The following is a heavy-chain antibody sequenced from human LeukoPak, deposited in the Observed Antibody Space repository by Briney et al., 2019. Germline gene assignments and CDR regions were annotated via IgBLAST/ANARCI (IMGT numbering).Heavy chain of an antibody. CDR1: GFTFSSYA. D-gene: IGHD1-26*01. J-gene: IGHJ4*02. CDR2: ISNNGDST. CDR3: VKDGASNFLFDY. V-gene: IGHV3-64D*09. Sequence: GGSLRLSGSGTGFTFSSYAMHWVRQAPGKGLEYVSAISNNGDSTHYADSVKGRFTISRDNSRNTLYLHMSSLRAEDTAVYYCVKDGASNFLFDYWGEGALVTVSS.